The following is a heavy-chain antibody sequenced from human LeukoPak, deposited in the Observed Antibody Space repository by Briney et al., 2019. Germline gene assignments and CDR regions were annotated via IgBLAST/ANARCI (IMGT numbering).Heavy chain of an antibody. J-gene: IGHJ5*01. CDR1: GFNVGDYA. CDR2: IRTKPHGAAT. V-gene: IGHV3-49*04. CDR3: TLGRGSGSYYADS. D-gene: IGHD3-10*01. Sequence: PGGSLRLSCTASGFNVGDYAMSWVRQAPGKGLEWVGFIRTKPHGAATEHAASVKGRFSISRDDSNSIVYLQMNSLKTEDTALYYCTLGRGSGSYYADSWGHGTLVTVSS.